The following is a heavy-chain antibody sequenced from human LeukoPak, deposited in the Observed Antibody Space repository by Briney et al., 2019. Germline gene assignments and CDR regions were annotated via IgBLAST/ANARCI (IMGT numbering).Heavy chain of an antibody. CDR2: IKQDGSEK. J-gene: IGHJ4*02. Sequence: GGSLRLSCAASGFTFSSYWMSWVRQAPGKGLEWVANIKQDGSEKYYVDSVKGRFTISRDNAKNSLYLQMNSLRAEDTAVYYCASLASSGYDPLDYWGQGTLVTVSS. CDR3: ASLASSGYDPLDY. CDR1: GFTFSSYW. V-gene: IGHV3-7*01. D-gene: IGHD5-12*01.